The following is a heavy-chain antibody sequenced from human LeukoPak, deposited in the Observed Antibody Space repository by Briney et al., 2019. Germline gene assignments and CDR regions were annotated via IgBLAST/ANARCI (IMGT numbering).Heavy chain of an antibody. CDR2: IFPADSDT. D-gene: IGHD1-7*01. Sequence: GESLKISGKGSGYSFTNYWIGWVRQMTGKGLEWRGIIFPADSDTRYSPSFQGQVTISADKSISTAYLHWSSLRSSDTAMYYCERAPGNYANDAFDIWGQGTMVTVSP. CDR3: ERAPGNYANDAFDI. CDR1: GYSFTNYW. J-gene: IGHJ3*02. V-gene: IGHV5-51*01.